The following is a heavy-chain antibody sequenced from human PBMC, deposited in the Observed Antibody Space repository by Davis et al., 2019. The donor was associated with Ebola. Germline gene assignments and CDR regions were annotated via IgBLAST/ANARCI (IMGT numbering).Heavy chain of an antibody. Sequence: AISGSGGSTYYADSVKGRFTISRDNSKNTLCLQMNSLRAEDTAVYYCAKDKGEVAGLSDYWGQGTLVTVSS. CDR3: AKDKGEVAGLSDY. V-gene: IGHV3-23*01. CDR2: ISGSGGST. D-gene: IGHD6-19*01. J-gene: IGHJ4*02.